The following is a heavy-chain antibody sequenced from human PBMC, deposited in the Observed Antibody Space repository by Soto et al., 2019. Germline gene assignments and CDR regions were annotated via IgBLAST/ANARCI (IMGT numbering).Heavy chain of an antibody. Sequence: GGSLRLSCAASGFTFSSYSMNWARQAPGKGLEWVSSISSSSSYIYYADSVKGRFTISRDNAKNSLYLQMNSLRAEDTAVYYCEREHSILANSGGQGSLVTVSS. V-gene: IGHV3-21*01. CDR2: ISSSSSYI. CDR1: GFTFSSYS. J-gene: IGHJ5*01. CDR3: EREHSILANS. D-gene: IGHD4-4*01.